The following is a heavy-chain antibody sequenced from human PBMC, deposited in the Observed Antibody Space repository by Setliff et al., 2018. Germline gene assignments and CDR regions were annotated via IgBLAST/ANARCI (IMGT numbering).Heavy chain of an antibody. CDR1: GYAFTGHY. V-gene: IGHV1-2*02. J-gene: IGHJ6*03. D-gene: IGHD3-9*01. Sequence: ASVKVSCKASGYAFTGHYIHWVRQAPGQGLEWMGWINPRTGVTNYARNFQGRVTMTRDTSISTVYMEVSRLRSDDTAVYFCARDGDILTTYYIYYYYMDVWGKGTTVTVSS. CDR2: INPRTGVT. CDR3: ARDGDILTTYYIYYYYMDV.